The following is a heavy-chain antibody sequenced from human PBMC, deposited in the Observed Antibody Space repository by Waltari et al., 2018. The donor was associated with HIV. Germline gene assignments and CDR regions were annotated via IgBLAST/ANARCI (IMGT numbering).Heavy chain of an antibody. CDR3: ARGSVGYSSSGFDP. D-gene: IGHD6-6*01. Sequence: DVQLVESGGGLVQPGRSLRLSCTTSGFTFGDFFMSWFRQAPGKGLEWVGFSRGRAYGGTTEYAASVKGRFSISRDDSKNTAYLQMNSLKTEDTAVYFCARGSVGYSSSGFDPWGQGTLVTVSS. CDR2: SRGRAYGGTT. V-gene: IGHV3-49*03. J-gene: IGHJ5*02. CDR1: GFTFGDFF.